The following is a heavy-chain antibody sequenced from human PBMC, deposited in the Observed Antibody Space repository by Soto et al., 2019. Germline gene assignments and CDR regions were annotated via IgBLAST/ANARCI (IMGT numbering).Heavy chain of an antibody. Sequence: QVVLQEAGSGLVKPSQTLSLTCAVSGDSISSSGYSWNWIRQSSGKGLEWIGFMHHAVCTFSNPSLDSRVTISRDMSKNEFSLRLTSVTAADTAVYYCARGISNYFGSPWLHPRGQGILVTVSA. CDR1: GDSISSSGYS. CDR3: ARGISNYFGSPWLHP. V-gene: IGHV4-30-2*06. J-gene: IGHJ5*02. D-gene: IGHD3-10*01. CDR2: MHHAVCT.